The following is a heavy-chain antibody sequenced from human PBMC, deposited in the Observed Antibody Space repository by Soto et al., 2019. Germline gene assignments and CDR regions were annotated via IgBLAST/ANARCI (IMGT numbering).Heavy chain of an antibody. CDR2: ISSSSSYT. V-gene: IGHV3-11*05. CDR3: ARDLAYYDILTGHNPADY. Sequence: PVASLRLSCAASGFTFSDYYMSWIRQAPGKVLEWVSYISSSSSYTNYADSVKGRFTISRDNAKNSLYLQMNSLRAEDTAVYYCARDLAYYDILTGHNPADYWGQGT. J-gene: IGHJ4*02. D-gene: IGHD3-9*01. CDR1: GFTFSDYY.